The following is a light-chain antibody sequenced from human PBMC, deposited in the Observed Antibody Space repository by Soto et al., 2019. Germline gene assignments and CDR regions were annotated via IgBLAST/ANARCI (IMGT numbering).Light chain of an antibody. CDR1: QSISSC. V-gene: IGKV1-5*01. CDR2: DAS. CDR3: QQANSLPIT. J-gene: IGKJ5*01. Sequence: EIQLTQSPSTLPSSVGDRVTLSCRASQSISSCLAWYQQRPGQAPRILIYDASSMATGVPARFSGSGSGADFTLTISSLQPEDFATYYCQQANSLPITFGQGTRLEI.